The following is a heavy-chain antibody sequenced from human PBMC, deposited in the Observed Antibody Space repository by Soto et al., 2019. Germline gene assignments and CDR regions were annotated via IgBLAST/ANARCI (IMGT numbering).Heavy chain of an antibody. J-gene: IGHJ5*02. CDR2: IYPGDSDT. CDR3: ARQFKPYDYALPFDP. CDR1: GYSFTSYW. V-gene: IGHV5-51*01. D-gene: IGHD3-16*01. Sequence: GESLKISCKGSGYSFTSYWIGWVRQMPGKGLEWMGIIYPGDSDTRYSPSFQGQVTISADKSISTAYLQWSSLKASDTAMYYCARQFKPYDYALPFDPWGQGTLVTVSS.